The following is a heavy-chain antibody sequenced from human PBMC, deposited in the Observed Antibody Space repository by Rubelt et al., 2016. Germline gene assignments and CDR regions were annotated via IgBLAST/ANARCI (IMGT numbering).Heavy chain of an antibody. D-gene: IGHD3-22*01. V-gene: IGHV3-15*01. Sequence: SLRLSCAASGFTFSNAWMSWVRQAPGKGLEWVGRIKSKTDGGTTDYAAPVKGRFTISRDDSKNTLYLQMNSLKTEDTAVYYCTTDRYYYDSSGFPWFDPWGQGILVTVSS. CDR2: IKSKTDGGTT. CDR3: TTDRYYYDSSGFPWFDP. J-gene: IGHJ5*02. CDR1: GFTFSNAW.